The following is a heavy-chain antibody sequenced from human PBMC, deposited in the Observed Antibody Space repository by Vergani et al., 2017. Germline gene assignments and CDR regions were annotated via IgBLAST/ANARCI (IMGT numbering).Heavy chain of an antibody. CDR2: IITFFRTK. V-gene: IGHV1-69*13. D-gene: IGHD2-21*02. CDR1: GGTFKNSA. CDR3: ARDCLDRGGYCSAGWYFDL. J-gene: IGHJ2*01. Sequence: QVQLVQSGAEVQKPGSSVKVSCKASGGTFKNSAFSWVRQVPGQGLEWMGRIITFFRTKDYAQKIQGRFSIIADEFTKTVYMQLSNLRSEDTDVYYCARDCLDRGGYCSAGWYFDLWDRGTLVTVSS.